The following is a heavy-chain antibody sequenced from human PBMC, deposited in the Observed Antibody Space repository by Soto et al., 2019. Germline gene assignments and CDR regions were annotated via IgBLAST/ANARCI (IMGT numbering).Heavy chain of an antibody. J-gene: IGHJ4*02. V-gene: IGHV1-18*01. Sequence: QVHLVQSGAEVKKPGASVKVSCKGSGYAFTTYGITWVRQAPGQGLEWMGWISAHNGNTNYAQKLQGRVTVTRNTSTSTAYMELRSLRSNDTAVYYCARGRYGDYWGQGALVTVSS. CDR3: ARGRYGDY. CDR2: ISAHNGNT. CDR1: GYAFTTYG. D-gene: IGHD1-1*01.